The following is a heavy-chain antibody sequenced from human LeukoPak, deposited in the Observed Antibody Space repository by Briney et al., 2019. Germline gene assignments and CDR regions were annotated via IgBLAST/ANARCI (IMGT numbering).Heavy chain of an antibody. CDR2: IYYSGSS. D-gene: IGHD6-13*01. CDR3: ARDSTSGSSWYFDY. J-gene: IGHJ4*02. CDR1: GASIRSGRNY. V-gene: IGHV4-39*07. Sequence: PSETLSLTCNVSGASIRSGRNYWGWIRQSPGKGLGWVGSIYYSGSSSYNPSLKSRVAISIDKSKNQFSLKLSSVTAADTAVYYCARDSTSGSSWYFDYWGQGTLVTVSS.